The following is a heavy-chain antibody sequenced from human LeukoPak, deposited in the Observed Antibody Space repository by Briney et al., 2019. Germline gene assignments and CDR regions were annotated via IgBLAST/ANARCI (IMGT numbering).Heavy chain of an antibody. CDR3: ARDAGYGYSGALDI. J-gene: IGHJ3*02. CDR2: VTGTSSPI. CDR1: GFTFSTYS. V-gene: IGHV3-48*01. D-gene: IGHD5-18*01. Sequence: GGSLRLSCEVSGFTFSTYSMNWVRQAPGKGLEWVSYVTGTSSPIYYADSVKGRFTISRDNAKNSLYLQMNSLRAEDTAVYYCARDAGYGYSGALDISGQGTMVTVSS.